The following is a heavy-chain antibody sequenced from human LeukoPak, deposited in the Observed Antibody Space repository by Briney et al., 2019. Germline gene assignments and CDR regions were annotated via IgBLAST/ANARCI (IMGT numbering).Heavy chain of an antibody. J-gene: IGHJ6*03. Sequence: PSETLSLTCTVSGGSISSYYWSWIRQPPGKGLEWIGYIYTSGSTNYNPSLKSRVTISVDTSKNQFSLKLSSVTAADTAVYYCARLKAVAGTSTYYYYYYMDVWGKGTTVTVSS. CDR3: ARLKAVAGTSTYYYYYYMDV. CDR2: IYTSGST. CDR1: GGSISSYY. V-gene: IGHV4-4*09. D-gene: IGHD6-19*01.